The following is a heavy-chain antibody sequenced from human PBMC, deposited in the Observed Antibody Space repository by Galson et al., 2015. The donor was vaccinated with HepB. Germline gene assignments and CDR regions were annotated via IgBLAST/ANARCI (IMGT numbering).Heavy chain of an antibody. J-gene: IGHJ3*02. V-gene: IGHV1-69*13. D-gene: IGHD2-2*01. CDR1: GGTFSSYA. CDR2: IIPIFGTA. CDR3: ARWAYCSSTSCYQRGAFDI. Sequence: SVKVSCKASGGTFSSYAISWVRQAPGQGLEWMGGIIPIFGTANYAQKFQGRVTITADESTSTAYMELNSLRSEDTAVYYCARWAYCSSTSCYQRGAFDIWGQGTMVTVSS.